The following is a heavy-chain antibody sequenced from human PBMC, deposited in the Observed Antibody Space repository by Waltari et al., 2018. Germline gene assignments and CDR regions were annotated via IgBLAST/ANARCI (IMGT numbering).Heavy chain of an antibody. D-gene: IGHD6-19*01. CDR2: IRSKAYGGTT. J-gene: IGHJ4*02. Sequence: EVQLVESGGGLVQPGRSLRLSCTASGFTFGDYAMSWVRQAPGKGLEWVGYIRSKAYGGTTEDAASVKGRFTISRDDSKSIAYLQMNSLKTEDTAVYYCTRDLGGWYRPDFDYWGQGTLVTVSS. CDR3: TRDLGGWYRPDFDY. CDR1: GFTFGDYA. V-gene: IGHV3-49*04.